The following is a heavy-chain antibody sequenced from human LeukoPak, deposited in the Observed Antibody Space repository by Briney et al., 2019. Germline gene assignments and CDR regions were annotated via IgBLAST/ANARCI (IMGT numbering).Heavy chain of an antibody. D-gene: IGHD6-13*01. Sequence: PGGSLRLSCAASGFTFSSYGMHWVRQAPGKGLEWVAVIWYDGSNKYYADSVKGRFTISRDNSKNTLYLQMNSLRAEDTAVYYCARQRYSSNYYYGMDVWGQGTTVTVSS. CDR2: IWYDGSNK. CDR3: ARQRYSSNYYYGMDV. V-gene: IGHV3-33*01. J-gene: IGHJ6*02. CDR1: GFTFSSYG.